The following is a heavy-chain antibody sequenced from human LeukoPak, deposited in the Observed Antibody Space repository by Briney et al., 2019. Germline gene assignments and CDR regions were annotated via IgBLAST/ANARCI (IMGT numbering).Heavy chain of an antibody. CDR2: IYYGGST. Sequence: SETLSLTCTVSGGSISSYYWSWIRQPPGKGLEWIGYIYYGGSTNYNPSLKSRVTISVDTSKNQFSLKLSSVTAADTAVFYCQRRPYDILTGYFYFDYWGQGTLVTVSS. CDR3: QRRPYDILTGYFYFDY. CDR1: GGSISSYY. D-gene: IGHD3-9*01. J-gene: IGHJ4*02. V-gene: IGHV4-59*08.